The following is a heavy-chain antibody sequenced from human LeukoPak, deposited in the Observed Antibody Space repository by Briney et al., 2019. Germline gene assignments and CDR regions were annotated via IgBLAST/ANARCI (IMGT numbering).Heavy chain of an antibody. CDR3: AQNGQSGFSFDP. D-gene: IGHD2-8*01. J-gene: IGHJ5*02. V-gene: IGHV4-34*01. Sequence: SETLSLTCAVYGASLNGHYWSWIRQPPGKGLEWIGEGSDVGGTKYNPSLKSRVTISADTSKNQFSLKLSSVTAAVTAVYYCAQNGQSGFSFDPWGQGTLVTVSS. CDR2: GSDVGGT. CDR1: GASLNGHY.